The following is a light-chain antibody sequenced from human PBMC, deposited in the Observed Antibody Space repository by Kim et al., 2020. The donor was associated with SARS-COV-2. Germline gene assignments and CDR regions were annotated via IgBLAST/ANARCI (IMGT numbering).Light chain of an antibody. CDR1: NIGSKS. CDR3: QVWDSSRV. CDR2: YDS. Sequence: VSVAPGKTARITCGGNNIGSKSVHWYQQSPGQAPVLVIYYDSDRPSWIPERFSGSNSGNTATLTISRVEAGDEADYYCQVWDSSRVFGGGTQLTVL. V-gene: IGLV3-21*04. J-gene: IGLJ3*02.